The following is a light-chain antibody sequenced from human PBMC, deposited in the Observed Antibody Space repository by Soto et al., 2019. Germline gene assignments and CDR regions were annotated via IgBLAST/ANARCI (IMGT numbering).Light chain of an antibody. CDR3: QQYSKWPIT. Sequence: EMVMTQSPANLSVSPGESATLSCRASQSVNSNYLAWYQQHPGQPPRLLIYGISTRATGIPARFSGSGSGTEFSLTISSLQSEDFAVYYCQQYSKWPITFGQGTRLEIK. CDR1: QSVNSN. V-gene: IGKV3-15*01. J-gene: IGKJ5*01. CDR2: GIS.